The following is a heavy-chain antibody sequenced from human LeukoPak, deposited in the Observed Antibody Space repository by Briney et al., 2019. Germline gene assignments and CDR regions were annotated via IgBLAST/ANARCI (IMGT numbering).Heavy chain of an antibody. V-gene: IGHV1-2*02. CDR2: INPNSGGT. CDR3: ARISTSVHFDY. J-gene: IGHJ4*02. CDR1: GYTFTGYY. Sequence: VASVKLSCQASGYTFTGYYMHWVRQAPGQGLEWMGWINPNSGGTNYAQKFQGRVTMTRDTSISTAYMELSRLRSDDTAVYYCARISTSVHFDYWGQGTLVTVSS. D-gene: IGHD5/OR15-5a*01.